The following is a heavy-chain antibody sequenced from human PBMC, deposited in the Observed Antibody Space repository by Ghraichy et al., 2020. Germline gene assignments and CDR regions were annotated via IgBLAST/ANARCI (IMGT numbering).Heavy chain of an antibody. J-gene: IGHJ4*02. Sequence: SETLSLTCTVSRGSVSSNSHYWSWIRQPPGKEMQWIAYIYYNGSTHYNPSLKSRVAISMDASKNEFSLKLTSVTTADTAVYYCARGYFSSWYYFDLWGQGALVTVSS. CDR2: IYYNGST. CDR1: RGSVSSNSHY. V-gene: IGHV4-61*01. D-gene: IGHD6-13*01. CDR3: ARGYFSSWYYFDL.